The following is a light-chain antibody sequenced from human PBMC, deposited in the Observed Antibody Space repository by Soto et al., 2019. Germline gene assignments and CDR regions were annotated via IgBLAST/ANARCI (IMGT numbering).Light chain of an antibody. V-gene: IGKV3-11*01. CDR2: DAS. CDR1: QSFSSY. Sequence: EIVLTQSPATLPLSPGERATLSCRASQSFSSYLAWYQQKPCQAPRLLIYDASNRATGIPARFSGSGSGTDFTLTISSLEPEGFAFYYCQQRSNWITFGQGTRLEMK. CDR3: QQRSNWIT. J-gene: IGKJ5*01.